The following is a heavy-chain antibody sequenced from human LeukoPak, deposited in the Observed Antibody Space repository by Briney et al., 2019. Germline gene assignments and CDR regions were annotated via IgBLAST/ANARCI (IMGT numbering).Heavy chain of an antibody. CDR1: GFTVSSNY. J-gene: IGHJ6*04. Sequence: PGGSLRLSGAASGFTVSSNYMSWVRQAPGKGLEWVSVIYSGGSTYYADSVKGRFTISRDNSKNTLYLQMNSLRAEDTAVYYCARAGGIAAAGFVDVWGKGTTVTVSS. V-gene: IGHV3-53*01. CDR2: IYSGGST. D-gene: IGHD6-25*01. CDR3: ARAGGIAAAGFVDV.